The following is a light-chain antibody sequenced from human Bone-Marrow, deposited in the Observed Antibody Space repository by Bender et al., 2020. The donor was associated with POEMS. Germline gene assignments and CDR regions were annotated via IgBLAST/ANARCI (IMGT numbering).Light chain of an antibody. V-gene: IGLV1-40*01. CDR1: SSNTGSGYD. CDR3: TSFAGNNGWV. Sequence: QSVLTQPPSVSGAPGQRVTISCTGSSSNTGSGYDINWYQHLPGTAPKLIIYEASKRPSGVPDRFSGSKSGNTASLTVSGLQAEDEADYYCTSFAGNNGWVFGGGTKLTVL. CDR2: EAS. J-gene: IGLJ3*02.